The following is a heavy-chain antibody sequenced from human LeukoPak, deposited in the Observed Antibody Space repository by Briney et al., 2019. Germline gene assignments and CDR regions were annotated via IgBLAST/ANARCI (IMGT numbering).Heavy chain of an antibody. Sequence: PGRSLRLSCAASGLTFSNYAMYWVRQAPGKGLEWVALVSYDGSDKYYADSVKGRFTVSRDNSKNTLYLQMNSLRAEDTAVYYCGKEFGTWNQLPIGYWGQGTLVTVSS. V-gene: IGHV3-30*04. CDR2: VSYDGSDK. J-gene: IGHJ4*02. CDR1: GLTFSNYA. CDR3: GKEFGTWNQLPIGY. D-gene: IGHD2-2*01.